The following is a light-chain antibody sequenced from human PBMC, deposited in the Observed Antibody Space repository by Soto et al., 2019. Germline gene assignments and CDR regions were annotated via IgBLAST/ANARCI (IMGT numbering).Light chain of an antibody. CDR1: QGISTY. Sequence: DIQLTQSPSFLSASVGDRVTITCRASQGISTYLAWYQQKPGKAPKLLIYAASTLQSGVPSRFGGSGSGRDNSLTISSLQREDFATYYCQQLNSYSTVGQGTRLEIK. CDR3: QQLNSYST. V-gene: IGKV1-9*01. J-gene: IGKJ5*01. CDR2: AAS.